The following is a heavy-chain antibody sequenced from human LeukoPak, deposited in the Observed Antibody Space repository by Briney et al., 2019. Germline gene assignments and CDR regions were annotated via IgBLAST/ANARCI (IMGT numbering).Heavy chain of an antibody. CDR1: GFTFSSYS. CDR3: ARQADTAMLIWSFTDY. J-gene: IGHJ4*02. Sequence: GGSLRLSCAASGFTFSSYSMNWVRQAPGKGLEWVSSISSSSSYMYYADSVKGRFTISRDNAKNSLYLQMNSLRAEDTALYYCARQADTAMLIWSFTDYWGQGTLVTVSS. CDR2: ISSSSSYM. V-gene: IGHV3-21*01. D-gene: IGHD5-18*01.